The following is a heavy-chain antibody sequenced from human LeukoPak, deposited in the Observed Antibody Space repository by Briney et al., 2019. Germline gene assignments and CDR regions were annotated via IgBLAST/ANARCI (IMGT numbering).Heavy chain of an antibody. D-gene: IGHD1-1*01. CDR3: ARHRGTISGSYTYYYIDV. CDR1: GDPIRDFH. Sequence: SETLSLTCTVSGDPIRDFHWSWIRQPPGKGLEWIGYIHTSGNTNYNPSLKSRVTMSVDTSRNLFSLKVNGVTAADTAEYYCARHRGTISGSYTYYYIDVWGGGTTVIVSS. V-gene: IGHV4-4*09. J-gene: IGHJ6*03. CDR2: IHTSGNT.